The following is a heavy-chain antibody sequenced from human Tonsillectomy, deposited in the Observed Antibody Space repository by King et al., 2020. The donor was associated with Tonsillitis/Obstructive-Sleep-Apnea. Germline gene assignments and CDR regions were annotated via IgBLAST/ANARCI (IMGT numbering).Heavy chain of an antibody. V-gene: IGHV3-21*01. Sequence: VQLVESGGGLVKPGGSLRLSCAASGFTFSSYSMNWVRQAPGKGLEWVSSISRTGSYLYYADSVKGRFTISRDNAKNSLYLQMNSLRAEDTAVYYCGGDGENWNDNRYWGQGTLFPVSS. CDR2: ISRTGSYL. CDR1: GFTFSSYS. J-gene: IGHJ4*02. D-gene: IGHD1-1*01. CDR3: GGDGENWNDNRY.